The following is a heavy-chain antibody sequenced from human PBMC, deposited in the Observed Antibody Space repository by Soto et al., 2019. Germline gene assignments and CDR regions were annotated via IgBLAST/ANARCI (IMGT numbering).Heavy chain of an antibody. CDR2: SKSKTDGGTT. CDR1: GFTFSNAW. J-gene: IGHJ6*02. D-gene: IGHD2-15*01. V-gene: IGHV3-15*01. Sequence: PGGSLRLSCAASGFTFSNAWMRWWRQAPGEGLEWVGGSKSKTDGGTTDYAAPVKGRFTISRDDSKNTLYLQMNSLKTEDTAVYYCTTAPYIVVVVAAIYYYGMDVWGQGTTVTVSS. CDR3: TTAPYIVVVVAAIYYYGMDV.